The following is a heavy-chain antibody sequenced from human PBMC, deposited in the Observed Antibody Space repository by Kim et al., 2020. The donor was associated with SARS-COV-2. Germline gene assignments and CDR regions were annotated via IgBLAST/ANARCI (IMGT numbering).Heavy chain of an antibody. CDR3: ARGQWEGVSDY. V-gene: IGHV3-7*03. D-gene: IGHD1-26*01. J-gene: IGHJ4*02. CDR2: K. Sequence: KYYADSVKGRITISRDTAKNSRYLQTDSLRAEDTSVYYCARGQWEGVSDYWGQGTLVTVSS.